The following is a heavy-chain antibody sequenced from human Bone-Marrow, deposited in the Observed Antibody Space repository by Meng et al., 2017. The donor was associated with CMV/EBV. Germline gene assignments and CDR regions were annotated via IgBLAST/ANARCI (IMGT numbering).Heavy chain of an antibody. CDR2: ISSSGSTK. Sequence: LSLTCAASGFTFSTYEMNWVRQAPGKGLEWVSYISSSGSTKYYADSVKGRFNIPRDNAKNSLYLQMNSLGADDSAVYCCARSNYHSIGYDWFDAWGQGTLVTVSS. CDR3: ARSNYHSIGYDWFDA. CDR1: GFTFSTYE. J-gene: IGHJ5*02. V-gene: IGHV3-48*03. D-gene: IGHD3-22*01.